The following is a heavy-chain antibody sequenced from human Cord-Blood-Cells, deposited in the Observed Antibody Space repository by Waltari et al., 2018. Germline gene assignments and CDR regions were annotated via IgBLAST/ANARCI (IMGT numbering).Heavy chain of an antibody. D-gene: IGHD6-19*01. CDR3: ARGPRVSSGWYYFDY. Sequence: QVQLVQSGAEVKKPGASVKVSCKASGYTFTGYYMHWVRQDPGQGLAWMGLINPNIGGTNYAKEFQGWVTMTRDTSISTSYMELSRLRADDTAVYYCARGPRVSSGWYYFDYWGQGTLVTVSS. J-gene: IGHJ4*02. V-gene: IGHV1-2*04. CDR1: GYTFTGYY. CDR2: INPNIGGT.